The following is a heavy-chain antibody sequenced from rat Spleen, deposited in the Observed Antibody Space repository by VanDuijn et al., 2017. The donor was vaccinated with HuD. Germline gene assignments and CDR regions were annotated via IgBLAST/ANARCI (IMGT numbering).Heavy chain of an antibody. D-gene: IGHD1-10*01. CDR2: ITDGGGKT. V-gene: IGHV5-25*01. CDR3: ARHGIYNNYGWFAY. Sequence: EVQLVESGGDLVQPGRSLKLSCAASGFTFSNYHMAWVRQAPTKGLEWVASITDGGGKTHYRDSVKGRFTISRDNAKSTINLQMDSLRSEDTATYYCARHGIYNNYGWFAYWGQGTLVTVSS. CDR1: GFTFSNYH. J-gene: IGHJ3*01.